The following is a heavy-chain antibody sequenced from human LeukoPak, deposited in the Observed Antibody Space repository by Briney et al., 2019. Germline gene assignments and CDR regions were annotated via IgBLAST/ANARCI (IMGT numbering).Heavy chain of an antibody. CDR1: GYTFTSYA. CDR3: ARVLAMVRGAPFDY. Sequence: ASVKVSCKASGYTFTSYAMNWVRQAPGQGLEWMGWINTNTGDPTYAQGFTGRFVFSLDTSVSTAYLQISSLKAEDTAVYYCARVLAMVRGAPFDYWGQGTLVTVSS. D-gene: IGHD3-10*01. J-gene: IGHJ4*02. V-gene: IGHV7-4-1*02. CDR2: INTNTGDP.